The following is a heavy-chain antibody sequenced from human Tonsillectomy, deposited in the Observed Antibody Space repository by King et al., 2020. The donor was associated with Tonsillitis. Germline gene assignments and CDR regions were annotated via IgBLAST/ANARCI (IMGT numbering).Heavy chain of an antibody. CDR3: GRHGRWELLNSGSFDP. D-gene: IGHD1-26*01. CDR2: IYYSGSA. V-gene: IGHV4-39*01. CDR1: GGSISSGSYY. Sequence: QLQESGPGLVKTSETLSLTCTVSGGSISSGSYYWGWIRQPPGKGLEWIANIYYSGSAYYNPSLKSRVTISVDTSKNQFSLNLSSVTAADTAVYYCGRHGRWELLNSGSFDPWGQGTLVTVSS. J-gene: IGHJ5*02.